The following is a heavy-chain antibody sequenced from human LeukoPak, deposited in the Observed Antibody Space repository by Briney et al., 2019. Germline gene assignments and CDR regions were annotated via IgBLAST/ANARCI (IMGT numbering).Heavy chain of an antibody. V-gene: IGHV3-30-3*01. J-gene: IGHJ4*02. CDR3: AREGAMVRGAIESDY. CDR2: ISYDGSNK. CDR1: GFTFSSYA. Sequence: TGGSLRLSCAVSGFTFSSYAMHWVRQAPGKGLEWVAVISYDGSNKYYADSVKGRFTISRDNSNNTLYLQMNSLRAEDTAVYYCAREGAMVRGAIESDYWGQGTLVTVSS. D-gene: IGHD3-10*01.